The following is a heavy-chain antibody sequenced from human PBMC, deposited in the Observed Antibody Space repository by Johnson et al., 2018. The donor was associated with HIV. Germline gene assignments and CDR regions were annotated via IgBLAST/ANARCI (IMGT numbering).Heavy chain of an antibody. CDR2: IWYDGSNK. Sequence: QVQLVESGGGLVKPGGSLRLSCAASGFTFSDYYMSWIRQAPGKGLEWVAGIWYDGSNKYYVDSVQGRFTISRDNAKNSLFLQMNSLRADDTAVYYCVRDPAFAAFDIWGQGTMVTVSS. D-gene: IGHD2-15*01. J-gene: IGHJ3*02. V-gene: IGHV3-11*01. CDR1: GFTFSDYY. CDR3: VRDPAFAAFDI.